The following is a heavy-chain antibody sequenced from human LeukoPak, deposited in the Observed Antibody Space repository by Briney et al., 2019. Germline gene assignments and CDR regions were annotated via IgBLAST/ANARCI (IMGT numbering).Heavy chain of an antibody. J-gene: IGHJ6*02. V-gene: IGHV4-34*01. CDR3: AGTTMVRFYYYFGMDV. CDR2: IYHSGST. CDR1: GGSFSGYY. Sequence: SETLSLTCAVYGGSFSGYYWSWIRQPPGKGLEWIGEIYHSGSTNYNPSLKSRVTISVDKSKNQFSLKLSSVTAADTAVYYCAGTTMVRFYYYFGMDVWGQGTTVTVSS. D-gene: IGHD3-10*01.